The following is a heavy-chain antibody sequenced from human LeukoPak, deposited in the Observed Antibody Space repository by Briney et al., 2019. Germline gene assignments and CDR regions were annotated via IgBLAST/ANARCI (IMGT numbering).Heavy chain of an antibody. CDR3: ARGFAPDY. V-gene: IGHV3-7*05. CDR2: IKQDGSEV. CDR1: GFTFSNYW. Sequence: GGSLRLSCAASGFTFSNYWMTWVRQAPGQGLEWVANIKQDGSEVYYVDPVKGRFTISRDNAKNSLYLQMSSLRAEDTAVYYCARGFAPDYWGQGTLVTVSS. J-gene: IGHJ4*02.